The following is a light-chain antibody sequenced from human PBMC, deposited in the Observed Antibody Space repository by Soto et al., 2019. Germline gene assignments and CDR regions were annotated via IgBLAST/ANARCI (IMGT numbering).Light chain of an antibody. J-gene: IGKJ1*01. V-gene: IGKV3-20*01. CDR3: QQYGSSPTT. Sequence: EIGLTQSPGTLSLSPGERATLSCRASQSFSYYLAWYQQKPGQAPRLLIYDASSRATGVPDRFSGSGSGTDFTLTISRLEPEDFAVYYCQQYGSSPTTFGQGTKVDI. CDR2: DAS. CDR1: QSFSYY.